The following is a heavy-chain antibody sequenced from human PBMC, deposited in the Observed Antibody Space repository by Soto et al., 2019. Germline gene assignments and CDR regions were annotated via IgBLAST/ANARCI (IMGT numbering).Heavy chain of an antibody. CDR3: TTDWFDSSGYYAY. CDR1: GFTFTNAW. Sequence: EVQLVESGGGLVEPGWSLRLSCAASGFTFTNAWMNWVRQAPGKGLEWVGRIKSKSDGGTTDYAAPVKGRFTVSRDDSSYTVYLQINSLKTDDTAVYYCTTDWFDSSGYYAYWGQGTLVSVSS. V-gene: IGHV3-15*01. D-gene: IGHD3-22*01. J-gene: IGHJ4*02. CDR2: IKSKSDGGTT.